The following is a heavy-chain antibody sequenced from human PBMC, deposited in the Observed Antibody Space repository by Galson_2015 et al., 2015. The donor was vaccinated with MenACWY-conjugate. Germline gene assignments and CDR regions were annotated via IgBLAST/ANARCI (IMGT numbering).Heavy chain of an antibody. CDR3: AKTRGASFYFDS. CDR2: INPGGSSA. J-gene: IGHJ4*02. CDR1: GFIFNTYW. Sequence: SLRLSCAASGFIFNTYWMHRVRQAPGKGLVWVSRINPGGSSATYADSVKDRFTISRDNAKNTLYLQMNSLRPEDTAVLYCAKTRGASFYFDSWGQGTLVTVSS. V-gene: IGHV3-74*01. D-gene: IGHD1-26*01.